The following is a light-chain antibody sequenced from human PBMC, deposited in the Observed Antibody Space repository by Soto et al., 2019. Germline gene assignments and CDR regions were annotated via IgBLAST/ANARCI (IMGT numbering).Light chain of an antibody. J-gene: IGLJ2*01. CDR3: SSYTSSSTLEVV. CDR1: SSDVGDYNY. V-gene: IGLV2-14*01. CDR2: EVN. Sequence: QSVLTQPASVSGSPGQSITISCTGASSDVGDYNYVSWYQHHPGKAPKLLIYEVNNRPSGVSDRFSGSKSGNVASLTISWLQAEDEADYYCSSYTSSSTLEVVFGGGTKLTVL.